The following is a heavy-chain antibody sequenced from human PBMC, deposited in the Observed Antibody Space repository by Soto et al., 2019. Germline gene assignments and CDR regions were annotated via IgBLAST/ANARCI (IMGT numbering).Heavy chain of an antibody. J-gene: IGHJ4*02. Sequence: QVQLVESGGGVVQPGRSLRLSCAASGFTFSIFGVHWVRQAPGKGLEWVALISYDGSNKDYADSVKGRFTISRDNSKNTLYLQMNSLRAEDTAVYYCARMSTIFGVVKYFDYWGQGTLVTVSS. CDR1: GFTFSIFG. V-gene: IGHV3-30*03. CDR3: ARMSTIFGVVKYFDY. D-gene: IGHD3-3*01. CDR2: ISYDGSNK.